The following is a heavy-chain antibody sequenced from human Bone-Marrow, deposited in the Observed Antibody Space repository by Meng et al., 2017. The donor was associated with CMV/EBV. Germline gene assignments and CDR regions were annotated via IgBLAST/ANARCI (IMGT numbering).Heavy chain of an antibody. CDR2: IYYSGST. CDR3: ARDGPLNYDFWSGSINWFDP. CDR1: GGSISSYY. J-gene: IGHJ5*02. Sequence: SETLSLTCTVSGGSISSYYWSWIRQPPGKGLEWIGYIYYSGSTNYNPSLKSRVTISVDTSKNQFSLKLSSVTAADTAVYYCARDGPLNYDFWSGSINWFDPWGQGTLVTVSS. D-gene: IGHD3-3*01. V-gene: IGHV4-59*12.